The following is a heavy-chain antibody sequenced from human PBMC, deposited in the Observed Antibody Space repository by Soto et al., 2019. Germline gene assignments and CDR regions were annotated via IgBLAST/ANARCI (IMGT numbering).Heavy chain of an antibody. J-gene: IGHJ4*02. CDR2: ISSSSSVI. CDR1: GFILSDCA. D-gene: IGHD3-10*01. V-gene: IGHV3-48*01. CDR3: ARGGALYYGSGSSWLDY. Sequence: PGGSLRLSCATSGFILSDCAMNWVRQAPGKGLEWVSYISSSSSVIDYADSVKGRFTVSRDNARNSLYLQMNSLRAEDTAVYYCARGGALYYGSGSSWLDYWGQGTLVTVSS.